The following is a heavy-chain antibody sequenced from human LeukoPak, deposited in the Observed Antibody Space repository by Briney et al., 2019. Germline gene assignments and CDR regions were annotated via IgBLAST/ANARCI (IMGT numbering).Heavy chain of an antibody. CDR1: GFTFSSYE. CDR3: ARAGVDTSGYYYQGFDY. V-gene: IGHV3-48*03. J-gene: IGHJ4*02. D-gene: IGHD3-3*01. Sequence: PGGSLRLSCAASGFTFSSYEMNWVRQAPGKGLEWVSYISSSGSTIYYAASVKGRFTISRDNAKNSLYLQVNSLTAEDTAVYYCARAGVDTSGYYYQGFDYWGQGTLVTVSS. CDR2: ISSSGSTI.